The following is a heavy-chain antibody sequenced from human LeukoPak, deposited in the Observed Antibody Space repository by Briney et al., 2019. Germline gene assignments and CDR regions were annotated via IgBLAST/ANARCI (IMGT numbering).Heavy chain of an antibody. Sequence: SGTLSLTCGVSGGSLSSSYWWGWVRPPPGKGLEWIGEIYHSGRTNYNPSLKSRVTISVDKSKSQFSLKLSSVTATDTAVYYCAIAGYCSSTSCYTQAGLFDYWGQGTLVTVSS. CDR1: GGSLSSSYW. V-gene: IGHV4-4*02. J-gene: IGHJ4*02. CDR2: IYHSGRT. D-gene: IGHD2-2*02. CDR3: AIAGYCSSTSCYTQAGLFDY.